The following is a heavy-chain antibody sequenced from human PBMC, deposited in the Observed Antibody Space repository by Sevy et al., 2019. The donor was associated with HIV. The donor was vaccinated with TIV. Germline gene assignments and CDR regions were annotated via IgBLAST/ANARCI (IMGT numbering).Heavy chain of an antibody. CDR1: GFTFSDYY. CDR2: IGRSGSTI. CDR3: ARENTMIEEPGWFDP. D-gene: IGHD3-22*01. J-gene: IGHJ5*02. Sequence: GGSLGLSCAASGFTFSDYYMSWIRQAPGKGLEWVSYIGRSGSTINYADSVKGRFTISRDNAKNSLYLQINSLRAEDTAVYYCARENTMIEEPGWFDPWGQGTLVTVSS. V-gene: IGHV3-11*01.